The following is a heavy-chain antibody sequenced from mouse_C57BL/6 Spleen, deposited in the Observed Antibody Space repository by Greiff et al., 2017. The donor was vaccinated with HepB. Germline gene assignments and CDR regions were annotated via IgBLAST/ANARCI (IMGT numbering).Heavy chain of an antibody. CDR1: GYTFTSYW. D-gene: IGHD2-4*01. CDR3: LDYDYDMYY. CDR2: IYPGSGST. Sequence: QVQLQQPGAELVKPGASVKMSCKASGYTFTSYWITGVKQRPGQGLEWIGDIYPGSGSTNYNEKFKSKATLTVDTSSSTAYMQLSSLTSAYSAVYYCLDYDYDMYYWGQGTTLTVSS. J-gene: IGHJ2*01. V-gene: IGHV1-55*01.